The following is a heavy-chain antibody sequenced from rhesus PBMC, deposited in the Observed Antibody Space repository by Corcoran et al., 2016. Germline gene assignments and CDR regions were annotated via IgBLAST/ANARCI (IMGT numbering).Heavy chain of an antibody. D-gene: IGHD6-31*01. Sequence: QVTLKESGPALVTPTPTPTLTCTFSGFSLSTRGMGVGWIRQPPRKTLEWLAHIYWDDDKRYSTSLKSRLTISKDTSKNQVVLTMTNMDPVDTATYYCARRGPAGAFDFWGQGLRVTVSS. CDR1: GFSLSTRGMG. CDR2: IYWDDDK. CDR3: ARRGPAGAFDF. J-gene: IGHJ3*01. V-gene: IGHV2-1*01.